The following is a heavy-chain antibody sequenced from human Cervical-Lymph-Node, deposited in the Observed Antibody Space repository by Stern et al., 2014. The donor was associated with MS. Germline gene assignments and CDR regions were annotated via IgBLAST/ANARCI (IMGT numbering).Heavy chain of an antibody. D-gene: IGHD1-26*01. J-gene: IGHJ3*02. Sequence: MQLVESGAEVKKPGSSVKVSCEASGGTFRSYGISWVRQAPGQGLEWMGRIIPILGSATYAQKFQGTVTLTADDSTSIAYMEFHSLRSEDTAVYFCATEKAGSYDAFDIWGQGTFVTVSA. CDR3: ATEKAGSYDAFDI. CDR1: GGTFRSYG. V-gene: IGHV1-69*18. CDR2: IIPILGSA.